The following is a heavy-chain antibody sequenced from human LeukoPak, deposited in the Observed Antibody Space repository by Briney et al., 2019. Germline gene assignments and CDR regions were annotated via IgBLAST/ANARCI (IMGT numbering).Heavy chain of an antibody. V-gene: IGHV3-33*01. J-gene: IGHJ4*02. CDR3: AREILGSGSYPDF. D-gene: IGHD3-10*01. CDR2: IWHDGSHK. Sequence: PGRSLRLSCAASGFAFNTYAVHWVRQAPGQGLEWVALIWHDGSHKFYSNSVRGQFTISRDNSKNTVSLQMNNLRPEDTAVYYCAREILGSGSYPDFWGQGTLVTVSS. CDR1: GFAFNTYA.